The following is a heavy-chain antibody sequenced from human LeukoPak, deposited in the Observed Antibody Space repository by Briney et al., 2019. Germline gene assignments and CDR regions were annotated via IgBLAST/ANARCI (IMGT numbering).Heavy chain of an antibody. J-gene: IGHJ6*01. D-gene: IGHD4/OR15-4a*01. Sequence: ASVKVSCKASGYTFTSYDINWVRQATGQGLEWMGWMNPNSGNTGYAQKFQGRVTITADESTSTAYMELSSLRSEDTAVYYCAREGAHGTFPLDNYYGMDVWGQGTTVTVSS. V-gene: IGHV1-8*01. CDR3: AREGAHGTFPLDNYYGMDV. CDR2: MNPNSGNT. CDR1: GYTFTSYD.